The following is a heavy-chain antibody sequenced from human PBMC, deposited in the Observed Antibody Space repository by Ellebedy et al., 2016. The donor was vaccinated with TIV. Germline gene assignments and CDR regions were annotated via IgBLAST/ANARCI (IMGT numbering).Heavy chain of an antibody. Sequence: GESLKISCAASGFTLSSYWMSWVRQAPGKGLEWVANIKQDGSEKYYVDSVKGRFTISRDNSKNTLYLQMNNLRAEDTAVYYCARDIVVGATTLDYWGQGTLVTVSS. CDR2: IKQDGSEK. J-gene: IGHJ4*02. CDR1: GFTLSSYW. D-gene: IGHD1-26*01. V-gene: IGHV3-7*01. CDR3: ARDIVVGATTLDY.